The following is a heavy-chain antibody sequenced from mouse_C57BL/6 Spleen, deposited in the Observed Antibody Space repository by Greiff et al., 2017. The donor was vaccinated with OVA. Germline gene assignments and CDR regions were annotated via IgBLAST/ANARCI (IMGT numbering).Heavy chain of an antibody. Sequence: EVHLVESGPGLVKPSQSLSLTCSVTGYSITSGYYWNWIRQFPGNNLEWMGYISYDGSNNYNPSLKNRISITRDTSKNQFFLKLNSVTTEDTATYYCASNYADYAMDYWGQGTSVTVSS. CDR1: GYSITSGYY. J-gene: IGHJ4*01. V-gene: IGHV3-6*01. CDR3: ASNYADYAMDY. D-gene: IGHD2-1*01. CDR2: ISYDGSN.